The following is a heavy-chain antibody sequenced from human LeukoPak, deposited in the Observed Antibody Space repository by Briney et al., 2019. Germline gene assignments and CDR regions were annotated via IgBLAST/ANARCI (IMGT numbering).Heavy chain of an antibody. V-gene: IGHV7-4-1*02. J-gene: IGHJ4*02. CDR2: IHPRTGNP. CDR1: GYSFTNYA. CDR3: AREPLALDY. Sequence: GASVKVSCKASGYSFTNYAMNWVRQAPGQGLEFMGWIHPRTGNPAYAQGFSGRFVFSLDTSVSTAYLQISSLKAEDTAVYYCAREPLALDYWGQGTLVTVSS.